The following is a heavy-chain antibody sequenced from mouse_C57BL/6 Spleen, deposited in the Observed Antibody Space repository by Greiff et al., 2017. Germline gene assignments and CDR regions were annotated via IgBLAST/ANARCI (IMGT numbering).Heavy chain of an antibody. J-gene: IGHJ4*01. D-gene: IGHD2-3*01. Sequence: QVQLQQPGAELVKPGASVKLSCKASGYTFTSYWMHWVKQRPGQGLEWIGMIHPNSGSTNYNEKFKRKATLTVDKSSSTAYMQLSSLTSEDSAVYYCARDLWILRDFYAMDYWGQGTSVTVSS. CDR3: ARDLWILRDFYAMDY. CDR2: IHPNSGST. V-gene: IGHV1-64*01. CDR1: GYTFTSYW.